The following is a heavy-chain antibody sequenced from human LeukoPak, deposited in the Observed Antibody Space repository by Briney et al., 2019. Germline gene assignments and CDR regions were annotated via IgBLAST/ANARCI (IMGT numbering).Heavy chain of an antibody. CDR1: GFTFSSYA. D-gene: IGHD3-9*01. CDR2: ISGGGGST. J-gene: IGHJ4*02. V-gene: IGHV3-23*01. Sequence: GGSLRLSCAASGFTFSSYAMSWVRQAPGKGLEWVSAISGGGGSTYYADSVKGRFTISRDNSKNTLYLQMNSLRAEDTAVYYCAKVSGGYFDWLSFFDYWGQGTLVTVSS. CDR3: AKVSGGYFDWLSFFDY.